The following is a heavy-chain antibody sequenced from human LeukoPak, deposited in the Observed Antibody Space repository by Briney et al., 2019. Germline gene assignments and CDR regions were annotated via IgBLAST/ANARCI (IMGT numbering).Heavy chain of an antibody. CDR1: GFTFSSYS. V-gene: IGHV3-21*01. J-gene: IGHJ4*02. CDR3: ARAVEYQLLRTWYSSGWYFDY. D-gene: IGHD6-19*01. Sequence: GGSLRLSCAASGFTFSSYSMNWVRQAPGKGLEWVSSISSSSSYIYYADSVKGRFTISRDNAKNSLYLQMNSLRAEDTAVYYCARAVEYQLLRTWYSSGWYFDYWGQGTLVTVSS. CDR2: ISSSSSYI.